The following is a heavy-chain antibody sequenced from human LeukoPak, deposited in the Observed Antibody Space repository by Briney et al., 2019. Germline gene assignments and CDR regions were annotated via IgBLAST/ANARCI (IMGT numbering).Heavy chain of an antibody. D-gene: IGHD3-16*01. CDR3: ARASGLAGGSNGYYGMDV. CDR1: GYTFTSYG. V-gene: IGHV1-18*01. CDR2: ISAYNGNT. Sequence: GASVKVSCKASGYTFTSYGISWVRQAPGQGLEWMGWISAYNGNTNYAQKLQGRVTMTTDTSTSTAYMELRSLRSDDTAVYYCARASGLAGGSNGYYGMDVWGQGTTVTVSS. J-gene: IGHJ6*02.